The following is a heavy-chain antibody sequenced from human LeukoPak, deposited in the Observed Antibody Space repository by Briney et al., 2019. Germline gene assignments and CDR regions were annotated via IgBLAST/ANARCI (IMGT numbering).Heavy chain of an antibody. CDR1: GGSISSYY. CDR2: IYYSGST. Sequence: SETLSLTRTVSGGSISSYYWSWIRQPPGKGLEWIGYIYYSGSTNYNPSLKSRVTISVDTSKNQFSLKLSSVTAADTAVYYCARVAVRRSNWFDPWGQGTLVTVSS. D-gene: IGHD3-10*01. J-gene: IGHJ5*02. V-gene: IGHV4-59*01. CDR3: ARVAVRRSNWFDP.